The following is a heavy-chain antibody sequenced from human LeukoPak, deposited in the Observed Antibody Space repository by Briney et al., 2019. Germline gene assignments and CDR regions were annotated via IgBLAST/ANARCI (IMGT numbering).Heavy chain of an antibody. Sequence: SETLSLTCAVYGGSFSGYYWSWIRQPPGKGLEWIGEINHSGSTNYNPSLKSRVTISVDTSKNQFSLKLSSVTAADTAVYYCARCRYSCGWYRSYFDYWGQGTLVTVSS. CDR1: GGSFSGYY. CDR2: INHSGST. J-gene: IGHJ4*02. CDR3: ARCRYSCGWYRSYFDY. V-gene: IGHV4-34*01. D-gene: IGHD6-19*01.